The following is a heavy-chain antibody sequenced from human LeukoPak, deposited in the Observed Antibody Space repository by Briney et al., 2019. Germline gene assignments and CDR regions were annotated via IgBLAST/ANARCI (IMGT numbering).Heavy chain of an antibody. V-gene: IGHV3-21*01. Sequence: PGGSLRLSCEASGFIFGNHAMSWVRQAPGKGLEWVSSISSSSSYIYYADSVKGRFTISRDNAKNSLYLQMNSLRAEDTAVYYCAKDHPDYGAFDYWGQGTLVTVSS. CDR1: GFIFGNHA. CDR2: ISSSSSYI. D-gene: IGHD4-17*01. CDR3: AKDHPDYGAFDY. J-gene: IGHJ4*02.